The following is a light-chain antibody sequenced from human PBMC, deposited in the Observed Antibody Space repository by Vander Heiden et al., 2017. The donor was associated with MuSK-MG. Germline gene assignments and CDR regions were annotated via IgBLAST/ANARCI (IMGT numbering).Light chain of an antibody. CDR3: QAGDSPTAGVV. CDR2: QDA. V-gene: IGLV3-1*01. Sequence: SYELPQPPSVSVSPGETASITCPGHNLGEKHVCWYQVKPGQSPLLVIYQDARRPSGIPERYSGSNSGLTATLTISGTQSMDEADYYCQAGDSPTAGVVFGGGTKLTVL. J-gene: IGLJ3*02. CDR1: NLGEKH.